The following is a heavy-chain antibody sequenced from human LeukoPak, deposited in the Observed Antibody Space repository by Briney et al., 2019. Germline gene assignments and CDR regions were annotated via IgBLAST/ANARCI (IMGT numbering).Heavy chain of an antibody. V-gene: IGHV3-30-3*01. D-gene: IGHD4-17*01. CDR3: ARGWLHMTTVTAIDY. Sequence: GGSLRLSCAASGFTFSSYAMHWVRQAPGKGLEWVAVISYDGSNKYYADSVKGRFTISRDNSKNTLYLQMNSLRAEDTAVYYCARGWLHMTTVTAIDYWGQGTLVTVSS. CDR1: GFTFSSYA. J-gene: IGHJ4*02. CDR2: ISYDGSNK.